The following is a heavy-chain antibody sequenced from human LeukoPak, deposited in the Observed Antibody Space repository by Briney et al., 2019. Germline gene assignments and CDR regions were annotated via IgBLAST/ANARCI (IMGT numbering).Heavy chain of an antibody. CDR2: IIPILGIA. CDR1: GGTFSSYA. CDR3: ARAMVYARPYYFDY. V-gene: IGHV1-69*04. J-gene: IGHJ4*02. D-gene: IGHD2-8*01. Sequence: SVKVSCKASGGTFSSYAISWVRQAPGQGLEWMGRIIPILGIANYAQKFQGRVTMTRDTSTSTVYMELSSLRSEDTAVYYCARAMVYARPYYFDYWGQGTLVTVSS.